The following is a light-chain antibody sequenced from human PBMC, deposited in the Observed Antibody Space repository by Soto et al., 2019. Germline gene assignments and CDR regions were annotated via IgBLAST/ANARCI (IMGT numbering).Light chain of an antibody. Sequence: DIQMNQSPSSLSASVGDRVTVTCQASQDISNRLNWYQQKPGKAPKLLIYDASNLETGVPSRFSGSRSGTDCKFIISSLQPEDVATYYCQQYDNLPITFAQGTRLEIK. V-gene: IGKV1-33*01. CDR1: QDISNR. CDR3: QQYDNLPIT. J-gene: IGKJ5*01. CDR2: DAS.